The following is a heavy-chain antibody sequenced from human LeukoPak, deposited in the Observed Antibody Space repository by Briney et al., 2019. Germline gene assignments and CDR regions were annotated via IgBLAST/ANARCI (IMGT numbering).Heavy chain of an antibody. CDR3: ARVPAAVAGPDY. CDR1: GYTFTVYY. D-gene: IGHD6-19*01. J-gene: IGHJ4*02. CDR2: INPNSGGT. Sequence: GASVTVSCTASGYTFTVYYMHWVRQAPGPGLEWMGWINPNSGGTNYAQKFQGRVTMTRDTSISTAYMELSRLRSDDTAVYYCARVPAAVAGPDYWGQGTLVTVSS. V-gene: IGHV1-2*02.